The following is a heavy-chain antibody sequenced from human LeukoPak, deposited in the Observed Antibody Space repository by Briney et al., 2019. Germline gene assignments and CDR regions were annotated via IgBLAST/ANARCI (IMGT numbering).Heavy chain of an antibody. CDR1: GFTFSSYA. V-gene: IGHV3-30-3*01. D-gene: IGHD1-26*01. Sequence: GGSLRLSCVASGFTFSSYALHWLRQAPGKGLEWVAVISADGTEKYYADSVKGRFTISRDNSKDTLYLQMNSLRAEDTAVYYCAKDLSGSYLYFDSWGQGTLVTVSS. CDR2: ISADGTEK. J-gene: IGHJ4*02. CDR3: AKDLSGSYLYFDS.